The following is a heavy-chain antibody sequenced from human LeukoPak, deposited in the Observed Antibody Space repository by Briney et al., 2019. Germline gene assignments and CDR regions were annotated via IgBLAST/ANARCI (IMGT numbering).Heavy chain of an antibody. CDR3: VTRNWNHGHFDY. V-gene: IGHV4-39*01. J-gene: IGHJ4*02. D-gene: IGHD1-14*01. CDR1: GGSISSSSYY. Sequence: SETLSLTCTVSGGSISSSSYYWGWIRQPPGKGLEWIGNIYYSGSTYYNPSLKSRVTISVDTSKNQFSLKLSSVTAADTAVYYCVTRNWNHGHFDYWAREPWSPSPQ. CDR2: IYYSGST.